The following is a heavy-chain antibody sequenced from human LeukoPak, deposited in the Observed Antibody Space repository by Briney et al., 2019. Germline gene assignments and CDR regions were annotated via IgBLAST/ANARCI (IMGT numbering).Heavy chain of an antibody. CDR2: ISSSSDHI. Sequence: GGSLRLSCAASGFTFRNYNMNWVRQAPGKGLEWVSSISSSSDHIFYADSVKGRFTISRDNAKNSLSLQMKSLRAEDTAVYYCAKAFDRLPPPVEWAGTDYWGQGTLVTVSS. D-gene: IGHD6-19*01. CDR1: GFTFRNYN. J-gene: IGHJ4*02. V-gene: IGHV3-21*04. CDR3: AKAFDRLPPPVEWAGTDY.